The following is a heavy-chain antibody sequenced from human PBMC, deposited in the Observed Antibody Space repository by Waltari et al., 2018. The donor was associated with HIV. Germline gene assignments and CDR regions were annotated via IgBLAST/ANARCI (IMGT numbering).Heavy chain of an antibody. J-gene: IGHJ3*02. CDR2: IIGNGGTT. CDR3: AKPQGGWELLGDFDM. CDR1: GFSFSSYA. V-gene: IGHV3-23*04. D-gene: IGHD1-26*01. Sequence: EVQLVESGGGLVQPGGSLRVSCAASGFSFSSYAMSWVRQGPGKVLGWGSVIIGNGGTTTDADSVKGRFTISRDNSKNTLYLQMNSLRADDTAVYYCAKPQGGWELLGDFDMWGQGTMVAVSS.